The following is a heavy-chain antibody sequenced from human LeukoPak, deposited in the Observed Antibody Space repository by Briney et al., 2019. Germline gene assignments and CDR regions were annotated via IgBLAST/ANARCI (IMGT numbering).Heavy chain of an antibody. Sequence: SETLSLTCTVSGGSISSYYWSWLRQPPGKGLEWIGHIYYSGSTKYNPSLKSRVTISVDTSKNQFSLKLSSVTAADTAVYYCARSYDSSGYYYYAFDIWGQGTMVTVSS. CDR2: IYYSGST. J-gene: IGHJ3*02. V-gene: IGHV4-59*01. CDR3: ARSYDSSGYYYYAFDI. D-gene: IGHD3-22*01. CDR1: GGSISSYY.